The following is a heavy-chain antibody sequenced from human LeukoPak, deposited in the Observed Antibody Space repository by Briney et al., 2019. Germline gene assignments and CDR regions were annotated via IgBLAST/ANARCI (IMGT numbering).Heavy chain of an antibody. Sequence: ASVKVSCKXSGYTFTSYGISWVRQAPGQGLEWMGWISAYNGNTNYAQKLQGRVTMTTDTSTSTAYMELRSLRSDDTAVYYCARDRRVVVTAIHYFDYWGQGTLVTVSS. CDR2: ISAYNGNT. D-gene: IGHD2-21*02. J-gene: IGHJ4*02. V-gene: IGHV1-18*01. CDR1: GYTFTSYG. CDR3: ARDRRVVVTAIHYFDY.